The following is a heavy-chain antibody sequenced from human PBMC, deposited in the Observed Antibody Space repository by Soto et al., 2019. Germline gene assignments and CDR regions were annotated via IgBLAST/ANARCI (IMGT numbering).Heavy chain of an antibody. V-gene: IGHV1-18*04. Sequence: QVQLVQSGAEVKQPGASVKVSCKASGYTFTSYGISWVRQAPGQGLEWMGWISAYNGNTNYAQKLQGRVTMTTDTSTSTAYMELRSLRSDDTAVYYCARDRSIAAANAPITEYYWGQGTLVTVSS. D-gene: IGHD6-13*01. CDR3: ARDRSIAAANAPITEYY. J-gene: IGHJ4*02. CDR2: ISAYNGNT. CDR1: GYTFTSYG.